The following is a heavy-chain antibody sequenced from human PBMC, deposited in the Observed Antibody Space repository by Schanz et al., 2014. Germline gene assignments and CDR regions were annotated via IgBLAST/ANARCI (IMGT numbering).Heavy chain of an antibody. CDR2: ISSRGTTI. Sequence: VQLVESGGGVVQPGGSLRLSCAASGFTFSTYGMHWVRQAPGKGLECISYISSRGTTIYYADSVKGRFTISRDNAENSLYLQMSSLRAEDTAVYYCASSSYRLLSYYYAMDVWGQGTTVTVS. D-gene: IGHD1-26*01. CDR1: GFTFSTYG. J-gene: IGHJ6*02. V-gene: IGHV3-48*04. CDR3: ASSSYRLLSYYYAMDV.